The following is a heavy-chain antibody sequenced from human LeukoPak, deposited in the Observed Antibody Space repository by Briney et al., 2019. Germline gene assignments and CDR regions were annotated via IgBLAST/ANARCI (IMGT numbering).Heavy chain of an antibody. J-gene: IGHJ4*02. CDR2: INPNSGGT. Sequence: PRASVKVSCKASGYTFTGYYMHWVRQAPGQGLEWMGWINPNSGGTNYAQKFQGRVTMTRDTSISTAYMELSRLRSDDTAVYYCARDPILAYCGGDCYSNFDYWGQGTLVTVSS. D-gene: IGHD2-21*01. CDR3: ARDPILAYCGGDCYSNFDY. V-gene: IGHV1-2*02. CDR1: GYTFTGYY.